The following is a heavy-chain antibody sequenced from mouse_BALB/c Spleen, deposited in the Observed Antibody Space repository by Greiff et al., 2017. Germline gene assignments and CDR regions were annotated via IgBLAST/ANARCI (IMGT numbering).Heavy chain of an antibody. CDR1: GYTFTSYW. D-gene: IGHD2-1*01. CDR3: ARRDGNYVDYAMDD. J-gene: IGHJ4*01. Sequence: VQLQQPGAELVKPGASVKLSCKASGYTFTSYWMHWVKQRPGQGLEWIGEIDPSDSYTNYNQKFKGKATLTVDKSSSTAYMQLSSLTSEDSAVYYCARRDGNYVDYAMDDWGQGTSVTVSS. V-gene: IGHV1-69*02. CDR2: IDPSDSYT.